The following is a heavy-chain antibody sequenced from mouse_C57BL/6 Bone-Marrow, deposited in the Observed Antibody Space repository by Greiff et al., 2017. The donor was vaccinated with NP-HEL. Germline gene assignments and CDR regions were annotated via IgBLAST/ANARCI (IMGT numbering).Heavy chain of an antibody. CDR2: IHPNSGST. V-gene: IGHV1-64*01. Sequence: VQLQQPGAELVKPGASVKLSCKASGYTFTSYWMHWVKQRPGQGLEWIGMIHPNSGSTNYNEKFKSKATLTVDKSSSTAYMQLSSLTSEDSAVYYCARGSNYDYYAMDYWGQGTSVTVSS. J-gene: IGHJ4*01. CDR1: GYTFTSYW. D-gene: IGHD2-5*01. CDR3: ARGSNYDYYAMDY.